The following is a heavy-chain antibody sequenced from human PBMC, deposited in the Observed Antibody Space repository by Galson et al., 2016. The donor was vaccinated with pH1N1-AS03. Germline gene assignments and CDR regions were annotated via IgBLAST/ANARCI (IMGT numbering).Heavy chain of an antibody. CDR2: IDSDDDK. V-gene: IGHV2-70*20. D-gene: IGHD6-13*01. CDR1: GFSLTSPGVC. CDR3: ARVWGAAAGYFDY. Sequence: PALVKPTQTLTLTCSFSGFSLTSPGVCVTWVRQPPGKALEWLATIDSDDDKYYTTSLKSRLTIPKDTSKNQVGLTMTNMDPVDTATYYCARVWGAAAGYFDYWGPGNLVVFSS. J-gene: IGHJ4*02.